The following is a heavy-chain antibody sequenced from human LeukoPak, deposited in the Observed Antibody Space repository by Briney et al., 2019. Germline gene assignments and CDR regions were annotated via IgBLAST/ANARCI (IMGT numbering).Heavy chain of an antibody. V-gene: IGHV4-39*01. CDR1: GGSISSSSYY. CDR3: ARANSPYYYDSSGYYPRGYFDY. CDR2: IYYSGST. Sequence: SETLSLTCTVSGGSISSSSYYWGWIRQPPGKGLEWIGSIYYSGSTYYNPSLKSRVTISVDTSKNQFSLKLSSVTAADTAVYYCARANSPYYYDSSGYYPRGYFDYWGQGTLVTVSS. D-gene: IGHD3-22*01. J-gene: IGHJ4*02.